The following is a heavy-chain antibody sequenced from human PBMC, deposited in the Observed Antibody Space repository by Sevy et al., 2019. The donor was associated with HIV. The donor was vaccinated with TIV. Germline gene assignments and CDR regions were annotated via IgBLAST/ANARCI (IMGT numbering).Heavy chain of an antibody. Sequence: SVKVSCKASGGTFSSYAISWVRQAPGQGLEWMGGIIPIFGTANYAQKFQGRVTITADESTSTAYMELSSLRSQEPAVYYCARYTYYYDSSGYPLPYYYGMDVWGQGTTVTVSS. D-gene: IGHD3-22*01. V-gene: IGHV1-69*13. CDR1: GGTFSSYA. CDR3: ARYTYYYDSSGYPLPYYYGMDV. J-gene: IGHJ6*02. CDR2: IIPIFGTA.